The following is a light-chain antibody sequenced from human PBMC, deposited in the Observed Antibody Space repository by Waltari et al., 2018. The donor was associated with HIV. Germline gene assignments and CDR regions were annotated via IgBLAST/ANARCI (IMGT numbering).Light chain of an antibody. J-gene: IGLJ1*01. Sequence: QSVLTQPPSASGTPGQRVTISCSGPTSNIGDNTVNWYQQLPGAAPNLLIHTNNQRPSGVPDRFSGSRSGTSASLAISGLQSEDEADYYCATWDNSQIGFYVFGTGTKVTVL. CDR1: TSNIGDNT. CDR3: ATWDNSQIGFYV. CDR2: TNN. V-gene: IGLV1-44*01.